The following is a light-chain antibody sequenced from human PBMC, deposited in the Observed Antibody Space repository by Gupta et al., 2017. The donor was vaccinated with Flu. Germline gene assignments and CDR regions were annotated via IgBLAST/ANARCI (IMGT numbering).Light chain of an antibody. CDR2: EVS. J-gene: IGLJ3*02. CDR1: RSDVGGYNY. Sequence: QCALTQLPSVSGSPGPPITISFTAIRSDVGGYNYVSWYQQHPGKACKLMIYEVSNRPSVVSGRFSGSKSGNTASLIISGLQTEDEADYYCSSYTSVSTWVFGGGTKLTVL. V-gene: IGLV2-14*01. CDR3: SSYTSVSTWV.